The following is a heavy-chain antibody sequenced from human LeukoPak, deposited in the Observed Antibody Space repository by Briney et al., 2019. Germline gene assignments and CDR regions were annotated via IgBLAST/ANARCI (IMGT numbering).Heavy chain of an antibody. D-gene: IGHD2-2*02. CDR1: GGSISSGSYY. V-gene: IGHV4-61*02. J-gene: IGHJ3*02. CDR2: VYPSGST. CDR3: AREVVPAAIEGAFDI. Sequence: SETLSLTCTVSGGSISSGSYYWSWIRQPAGKGLEWIGRVYPSGSTYYNPSLQSRVTISVDTSKNQFSLKLSSVTAADTAVYYCAREVVPAAIEGAFDIWGQGTVVTVSS.